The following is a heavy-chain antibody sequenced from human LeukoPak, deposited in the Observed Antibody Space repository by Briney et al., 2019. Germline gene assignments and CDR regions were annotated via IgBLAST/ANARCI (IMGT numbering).Heavy chain of an antibody. D-gene: IGHD3-22*01. CDR3: ASDYYDSSGYYYFDY. CDR1: GFTFSSYW. J-gene: IGHJ4*02. Sequence: PGGSLRLSCAASGFTFSSYWMHWVPQAPGKGLVWVSRINSDGSSTSYADSVKGRFTISRDNAKKTLYLQMNSLRAEDTAVYYCASDYYDSSGYYYFDYWGQGTLVTVSS. CDR2: INSDGSST. V-gene: IGHV3-74*01.